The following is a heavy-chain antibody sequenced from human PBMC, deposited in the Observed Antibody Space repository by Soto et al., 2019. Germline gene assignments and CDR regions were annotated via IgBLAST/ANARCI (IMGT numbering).Heavy chain of an antibody. J-gene: IGHJ6*03. CDR2: ISISSGYI. CDR1: GFIFSRYS. D-gene: IGHD3-10*01. Sequence: EVQLVESGGGLVKPGGSLRLSCAASGFIFSRYSMNWVRQAPGKGLEWVSSISISSGYIYYADSLKGRFTISRDNAKNSLYLQMDSLRAEDTAVYYCARDRVVRFKESPPLYYYYYMDVWGKGTTVTVSS. CDR3: ARDRVVRFKESPPLYYYYYMDV. V-gene: IGHV3-21*01.